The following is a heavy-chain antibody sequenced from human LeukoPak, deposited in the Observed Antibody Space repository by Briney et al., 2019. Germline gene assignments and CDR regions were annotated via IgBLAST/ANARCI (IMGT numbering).Heavy chain of an antibody. J-gene: IGHJ6*03. V-gene: IGHV3-30*18. CDR1: GFTFSSYG. Sequence: GGSLRLSCAAFGFTFSSYGMHWVRQAPGKGLEWVAVISYDGSNKYYADSVKGRFTISRDNSKNTLYLQMNSLRAEDTAVYYCAKDKVGATRNYYYYMDVWGKGTTVTVSS. CDR3: AKDKVGATRNYYYYMDV. CDR2: ISYDGSNK. D-gene: IGHD1-26*01.